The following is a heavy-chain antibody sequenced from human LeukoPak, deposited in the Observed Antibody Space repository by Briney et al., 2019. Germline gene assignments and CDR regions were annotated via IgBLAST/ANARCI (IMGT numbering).Heavy chain of an antibody. J-gene: IGHJ4*02. CDR2: IYPGDSDT. Sequence: GESLKISCKGSGYSFSNYWIGWVRQMPGKGLEWMGIIYPGDSDTRYSPSFQGQVTISVDGSINTAYLQWSSLEASDTAMYYCARQYGRPFDYWGQGTLVIVSS. CDR1: GYSFSNYW. V-gene: IGHV5-51*01. D-gene: IGHD4-17*01. CDR3: ARQYGRPFDY.